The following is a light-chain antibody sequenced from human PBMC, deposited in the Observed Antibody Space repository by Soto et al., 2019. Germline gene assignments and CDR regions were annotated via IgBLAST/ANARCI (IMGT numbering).Light chain of an antibody. V-gene: IGKV1-5*03. Sequence: DIQMTQSPSTLSGSVGDRVTITCRASQTISSWLAWYQQKPGKAPKLLIYKASTLKSGVPSRFSGSGSGTEFTLTISSLQPEDSAVYYCQQYGSSPPYTFGQGTKLEI. CDR2: KAS. J-gene: IGKJ2*01. CDR3: QQYGSSPPYT. CDR1: QTISSW.